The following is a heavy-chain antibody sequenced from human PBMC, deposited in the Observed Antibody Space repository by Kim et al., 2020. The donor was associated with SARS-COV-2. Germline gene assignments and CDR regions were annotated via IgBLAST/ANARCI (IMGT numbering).Heavy chain of an antibody. D-gene: IGHD3-3*01. Sequence: ADSVKGRFTISRDNAKNSLYLQMNSLRDEDTAVYYCARSDFWSGYNHLDVWGQGTTVTVSS. J-gene: IGHJ6*02. V-gene: IGHV3-48*02. CDR3: ARSDFWSGYNHLDV.